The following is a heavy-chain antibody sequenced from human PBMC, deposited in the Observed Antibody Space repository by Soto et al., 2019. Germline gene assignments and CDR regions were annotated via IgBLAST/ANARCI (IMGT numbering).Heavy chain of an antibody. CDR2: ISAYNGNT. CDR1: GYTFTSYG. D-gene: IGHD2-2*01. V-gene: IGHV1-18*01. J-gene: IGHJ4*02. Sequence: ASVKVSCKASGYTFTSYGISWGRQAPGQGLEWMGWISAYNGNTNYAQKLQGRVTMTTDTSTSTAYMELRSLRSDDTAVYYCARDVKRYCSSTSCYGVVFGYWGQGTLVTVSS. CDR3: ARDVKRYCSSTSCYGVVFGY.